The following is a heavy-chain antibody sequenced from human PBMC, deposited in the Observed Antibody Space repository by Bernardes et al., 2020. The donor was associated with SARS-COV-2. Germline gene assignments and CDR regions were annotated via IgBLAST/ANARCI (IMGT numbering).Heavy chain of an antibody. CDR2: FDPEDGET. CDR3: ATAAVVVVPAANYPNYYYYYGMDV. J-gene: IGHJ6*02. Sequence: ASVKVSCKVSGYTPTELSMHWVRQAPGKGLEWMGGFDPEDGETIYAQKFQGRVTMTEDTSTDTAYMELCSLRSEDTAVYYCATAAVVVVPAANYPNYYYYYGMDVWGQGTTVTVSS. D-gene: IGHD2-2*01. CDR1: GYTPTELS. V-gene: IGHV1-24*01.